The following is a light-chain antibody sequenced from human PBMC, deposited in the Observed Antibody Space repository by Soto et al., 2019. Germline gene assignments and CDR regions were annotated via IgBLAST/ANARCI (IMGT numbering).Light chain of an antibody. CDR1: QDISSW. CDR2: AAA. V-gene: IGKV1D-12*01. Sequence: DIQMTQSPSSVSASVGDRVTITCRASQDISSWLAWFQQKPGKAPKLLIYAAATLQSGVPSRFSGSGSGTDFTLTISSLQPEDFATYYFQQANSFPITFGQGTRLEIK. CDR3: QQANSFPIT. J-gene: IGKJ5*01.